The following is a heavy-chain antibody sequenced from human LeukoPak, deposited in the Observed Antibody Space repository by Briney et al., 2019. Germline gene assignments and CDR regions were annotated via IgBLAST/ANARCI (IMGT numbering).Heavy chain of an antibody. Sequence: PGGSLRLSCAASGFTFSSYSMNWVRQAPGKGLEWVSSIGSSSSYIYYADSVKGRFTISRDNAKNSLYLQMNSLRAEDTAVYYCAILLGYCSSTSCPDYWGQGTLVTVSS. V-gene: IGHV3-21*01. J-gene: IGHJ4*02. CDR3: AILLGYCSSTSCPDY. D-gene: IGHD2-2*01. CDR2: IGSSSSYI. CDR1: GFTFSSYS.